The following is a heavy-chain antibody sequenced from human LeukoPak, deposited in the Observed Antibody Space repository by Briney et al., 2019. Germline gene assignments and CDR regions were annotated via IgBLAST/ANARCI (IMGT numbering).Heavy chain of an antibody. CDR1: GYTFTSYG. Sequence: PLASVKVSCKASGYTFTSYGISWVRQAPGQGLEWMGWISAYNGNTNYAQKLQGRVTMTTDTSTCTAYMELRSLRSDDTAVYYCARDGQPLDYYGSGSPPDYWGQGTLVTVSS. V-gene: IGHV1-18*01. CDR2: ISAYNGNT. D-gene: IGHD3-10*01. J-gene: IGHJ4*02. CDR3: ARDGQPLDYYGSGSPPDY.